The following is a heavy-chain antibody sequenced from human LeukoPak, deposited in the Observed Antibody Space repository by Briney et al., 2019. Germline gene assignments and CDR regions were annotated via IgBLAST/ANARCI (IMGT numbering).Heavy chain of an antibody. CDR2: LSASGGST. J-gene: IGHJ3*01. CDR1: GFTLRNYD. D-gene: IGHD1-1*01. V-gene: IGHV3-23*01. Sequence: GGSLRLSCAASGFTLRNYDMSWVRQAPGKGLEWVSALSASGGSTYYADSVKGRFTISRDNSKTTLYLQMNSLTAEDTAVYYCAKEGTTMIYDGFDVWGQGTMVTVSS. CDR3: AKEGTTMIYDGFDV.